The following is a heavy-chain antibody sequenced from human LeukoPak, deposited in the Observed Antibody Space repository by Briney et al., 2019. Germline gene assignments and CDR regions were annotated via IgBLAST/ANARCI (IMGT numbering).Heavy chain of an antibody. J-gene: IGHJ4*02. V-gene: IGHV3-30-3*01. Sequence: PGGSLRLSCAASGFTFSTFSMYWVRQAPGKGLEWVALISHSGSEKYYADSVEGRFTISRDNSRNTLYLQMNSLSVEDTAFYYCAKDLANSWMTDYWGQGTLVTVSS. CDR1: GFTFSTFS. CDR3: AKDLANSWMTDY. D-gene: IGHD1-1*01. CDR2: ISHSGSEK.